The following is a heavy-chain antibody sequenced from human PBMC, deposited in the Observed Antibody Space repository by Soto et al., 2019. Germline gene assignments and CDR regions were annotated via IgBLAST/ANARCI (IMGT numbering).Heavy chain of an antibody. CDR1: GGTFSSYA. Sequence: SVKVSCKASGGTFSSYAISWVRQAPGQGLEWMGGIIPIFGTANYAQKFQGRVTITAGESTSTAYMELSSLRSEDTAVYYCARERRITIFGVVTKKPNWFDPWGQGTLVTVSS. V-gene: IGHV1-69*13. J-gene: IGHJ5*02. CDR2: IIPIFGTA. CDR3: ARERRITIFGVVTKKPNWFDP. D-gene: IGHD3-3*01.